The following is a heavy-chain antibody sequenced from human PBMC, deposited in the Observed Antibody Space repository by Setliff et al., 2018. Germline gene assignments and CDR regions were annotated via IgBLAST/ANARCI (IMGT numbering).Heavy chain of an antibody. CDR3: ARDVRVASSSWFKSAFDI. CDR1: GSSIISDYY. CDR2: IFQSGNT. V-gene: IGHV4-38-2*02. Sequence: SETLSLTCAVSGSSIISDYYWVWIRQPPGRGLEWIGSIFQSGNTYYNPSLKSRVTISVDTSKNQFSLKLSSVTAADTAVYYCARDVRVASSSWFKSAFDIWGQGTMVTV. J-gene: IGHJ3*02. D-gene: IGHD6-13*01.